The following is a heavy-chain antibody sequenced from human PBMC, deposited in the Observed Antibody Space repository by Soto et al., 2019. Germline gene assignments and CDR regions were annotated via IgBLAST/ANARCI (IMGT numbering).Heavy chain of an antibody. V-gene: IGHV3-30*18. D-gene: IGHD2-15*01. J-gene: IGHJ4*02. CDR3: AKVSRAHGVVDYFDY. Sequence: GRSLRLSCAASGFTFSSYGMHWVRQAQGKGLEWVAVISYDGSNKYYADSVKGRFTISRDNSKNTLYLQMNSLRAEDTAVYYCAKVSRAHGVVDYFDYWGQGTLVTVSS. CDR2: ISYDGSNK. CDR1: GFTFSSYG.